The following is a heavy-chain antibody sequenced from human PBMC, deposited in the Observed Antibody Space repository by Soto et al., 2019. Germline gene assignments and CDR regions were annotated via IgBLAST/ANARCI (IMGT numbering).Heavy chain of an antibody. J-gene: IGHJ4*02. CDR3: AIHRVDDILTGYPYYFAF. D-gene: IGHD3-9*01. V-gene: IGHV4-39*01. CDR1: GGSISSSSYY. Sequence: QLQLQESGPGLVKPSETLSLTCTVSGGSISSSSYYWGWIRQPPGKGLEWIGSIYDSGSTYYNPSLKSRVTISVDTSKNQFSLKLSSVTAADTAVYYCAIHRVDDILTGYPYYFAFWGQGHLVTVSS. CDR2: IYDSGST.